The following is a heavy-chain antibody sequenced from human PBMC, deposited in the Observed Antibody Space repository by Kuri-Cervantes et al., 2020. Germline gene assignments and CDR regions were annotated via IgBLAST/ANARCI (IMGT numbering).Heavy chain of an antibody. CDR3: ARARGDYYFDY. CDR2: IYYSGST. V-gene: IGHV4-61*01. Sequence: SETLSLTCTVSGGSVSSGSYNWSWIRQPPGKGLEWIGYIYYSGSTNYNPSLKSRVTISVDTSKNQFSLKLSSVTAADTAVYYCARARGDYYFDYWGQGTLVTVSS. CDR1: GGSVSSGSYN. D-gene: IGHD2-21*02. J-gene: IGHJ4*02.